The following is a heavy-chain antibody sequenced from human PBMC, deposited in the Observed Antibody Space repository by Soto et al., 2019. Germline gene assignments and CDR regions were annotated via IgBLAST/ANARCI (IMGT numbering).Heavy chain of an antibody. CDR2: IYYSGST. CDR1: GCSVSSGSYY. V-gene: IGHV4-61*01. CDR3: ARDSTPVLRYFDSSTANYYYYGMDV. D-gene: IGHD3-9*01. Sequence: SETLSLTCTVSGCSVSSGSYYWSWIRQPPGKGLEWIGYIYYSGSTNYNPSLKSRVTISVDTSKNQFSLKLSSVTAADTAVYYCARDSTPVLRYFDSSTANYYYYGMDVWGQGTTVTVSS. J-gene: IGHJ6*02.